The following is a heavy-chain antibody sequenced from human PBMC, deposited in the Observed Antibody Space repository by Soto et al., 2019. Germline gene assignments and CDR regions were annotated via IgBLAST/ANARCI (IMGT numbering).Heavy chain of an antibody. J-gene: IGHJ2*01. V-gene: IGHV6-1*01. CDR3: ARENCSGGSCYQSWYFDL. Sequence: QTLSLTCAISGDSVSSNSAAWNWIRQSPSRGLEWLGRTYYRSKWYNDYAVSVKSRITINPDTSKNQFSLQLNSVTPEDTAVYYCARENCSGGSCYQSWYFDLWGRGTLVTVSS. D-gene: IGHD2-15*01. CDR2: TYYRSKWYN. CDR1: GDSVSSNSAA.